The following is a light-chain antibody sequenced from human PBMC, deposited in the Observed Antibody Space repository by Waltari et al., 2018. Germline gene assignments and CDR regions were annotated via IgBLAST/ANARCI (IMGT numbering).Light chain of an antibody. CDR3: AVWDDSLSGVV. CDR1: SSNIGRYY. CDR2: DNN. J-gene: IGLJ3*02. V-gene: IGLV1-47*02. Sequence: QSGLAQPPSASGAPGQRVPIPCPGSSSNIGRYYVNWYQFPGTAPKLLIHDNNQRPSGVPDRFSGSKSGTSASLAISGLRSEDEADYYCAVWDDSLSGVVFGGGTKLTVL.